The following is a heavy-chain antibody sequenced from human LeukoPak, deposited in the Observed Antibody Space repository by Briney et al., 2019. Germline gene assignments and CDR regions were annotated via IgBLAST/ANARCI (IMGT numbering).Heavy chain of an antibody. D-gene: IGHD3-16*01. Sequence: PGGSLRLSCAASGFTVSSSYMNWVRQAPGKGLEWVSAISGSGGSTYYADSVKGRFTISRDNSKNTLYLQMNSLRAEDTAVYYCAKDFWGSSRFDYWGQGTLVTVSS. CDR3: AKDFWGSSRFDY. CDR2: ISGSGGST. V-gene: IGHV3-23*01. CDR1: GFTVSSSY. J-gene: IGHJ4*02.